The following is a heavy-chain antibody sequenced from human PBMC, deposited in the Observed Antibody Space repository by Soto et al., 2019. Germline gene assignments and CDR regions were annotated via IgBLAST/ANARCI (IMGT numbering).Heavy chain of an antibody. D-gene: IGHD5-12*01. V-gene: IGHV3-20*04. CDR2: INWNGGST. CDR1: GFTFDDYG. CDR3: ARVPPGGYSGYDSAFDI. Sequence: EVQLVESGGGVVRPGGSLRLSCAASGFTFDDYGMSWVRQAPGKGLEWVSGINWNGGSTSYADSVKGRFTISRDNAKNSLYLQMNSLRAEDTALYYCARVPPGGYSGYDSAFDIWGQGTMVTVSS. J-gene: IGHJ3*02.